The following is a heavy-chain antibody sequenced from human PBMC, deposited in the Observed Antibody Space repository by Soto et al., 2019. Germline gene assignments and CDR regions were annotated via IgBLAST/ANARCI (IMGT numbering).Heavy chain of an antibody. CDR1: GFSFDSYA. Sequence: GGSLRLSCAASGFSFDSYAMSWVRQAPGKGLEWVSGISSSGGNTKYADSVKGRFTISRENSKNTMYLQMNSLRAEDTAVYYCAKDPYSTSSSPRSHYWGQGTRVTVST. J-gene: IGHJ4*02. CDR2: ISSSGGNT. V-gene: IGHV3-23*01. D-gene: IGHD6-6*01. CDR3: AKDPYSTSSSPRSHY.